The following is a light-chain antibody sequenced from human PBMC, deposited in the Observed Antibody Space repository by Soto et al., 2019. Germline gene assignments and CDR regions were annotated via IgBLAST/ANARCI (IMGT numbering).Light chain of an antibody. CDR2: GAS. J-gene: IGKJ2*01. CDR1: QSVSSSY. CDR3: HHYGSSPYT. V-gene: IGKV3-20*01. Sequence: EIVLTQSPGTLSLSPGERATLSCRASQSVSSSYLAWYQQKPGQAPRLLIYGASSRATGIPDRFSGSGSGTFFTLTINRLELEDFAVYYCHHYGSSPYTFCQGTKLEI.